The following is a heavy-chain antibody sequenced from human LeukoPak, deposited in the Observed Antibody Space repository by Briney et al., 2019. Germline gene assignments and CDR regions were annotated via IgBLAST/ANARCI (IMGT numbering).Heavy chain of an antibody. V-gene: IGHV1-18*01. J-gene: IGHJ4*02. D-gene: IGHD1-26*01. CDR3: ARGEKPYDY. CDR2: INTYNGNT. CDR1: GYTFTYYV. Sequence: ASVKVSCKTSGYTFTYYVISWVRQAPGQGLEWMGWINTYNGNTNDAQKFQGRVTMTTDTSTSTAYMELRSLRSDDTAVYYCARGEKPYDYWGQGTLVSVSS.